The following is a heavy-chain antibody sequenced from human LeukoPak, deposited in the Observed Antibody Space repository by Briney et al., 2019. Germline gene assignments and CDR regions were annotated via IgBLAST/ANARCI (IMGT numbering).Heavy chain of an antibody. CDR2: SVPMSDTK. CDR3: AATSIIFNWFDP. J-gene: IGHJ5*02. V-gene: IGHV1-69*05. Sequence: SVKVSCKASAGSFGDFAIIWVRQAPGHGLEWMGRSVPMSDTKDYAQKFQGRVTFTTDESTTTAHMELCNLSPEDTAVYYCAATSIIFNWFDPWGQGTLVTVSS. CDR1: AGSFGDFA. D-gene: IGHD1-14*01.